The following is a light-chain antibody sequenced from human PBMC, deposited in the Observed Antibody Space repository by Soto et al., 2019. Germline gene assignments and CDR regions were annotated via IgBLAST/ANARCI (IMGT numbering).Light chain of an antibody. CDR1: QSVGSW. CDR2: DVS. V-gene: IGKV1-5*02. J-gene: IGKJ2*01. Sequence: DFQMTQSPSTLSASVGDRVTIFCRATQSVGSWLAWYQHKPGKAPKLLIYDVSSLKSGVPSRFSGGGSATEFTLAISSLQPDDFASYDGQQYKNYPYTFGQGTKLEIK. CDR3: QQYKNYPYT.